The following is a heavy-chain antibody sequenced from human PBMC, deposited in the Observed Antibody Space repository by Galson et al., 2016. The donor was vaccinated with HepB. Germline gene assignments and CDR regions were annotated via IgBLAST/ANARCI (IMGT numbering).Heavy chain of an antibody. Sequence: SLRLSCAASGLTVSSNYMSWVRQAPGKGLEWVSVIYSGGGTYYADSVQGRFTIFRDNSKNTVFLEMNSLRAEDTAVYYCGTESYLKGHSIVVAAPSQTWGRGILVTVSS. D-gene: IGHD2-15*01. J-gene: IGHJ5*02. CDR3: GTESYLKGHSIVVAAPSQT. CDR1: GLTVSSNY. V-gene: IGHV3-53*01. CDR2: IYSGGGT.